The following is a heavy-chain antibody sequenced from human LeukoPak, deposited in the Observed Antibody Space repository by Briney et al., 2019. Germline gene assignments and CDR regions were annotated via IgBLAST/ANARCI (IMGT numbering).Heavy chain of an antibody. CDR2: MYTSGST. CDR1: GVSISSYS. CDR3: ARETSQKGAHYMDV. D-gene: IGHD3-16*01. V-gene: IGHV4-4*07. J-gene: IGHJ6*03. Sequence: SETLSLTCTVSGVSISSYSWSWIRQPAVKGLEWIGRMYTSGSTKYNPSLKSRVTMSVDTSKNQFSLKLSSVTAADTAVYYCARETSQKGAHYMDVWGKGTTVTISS.